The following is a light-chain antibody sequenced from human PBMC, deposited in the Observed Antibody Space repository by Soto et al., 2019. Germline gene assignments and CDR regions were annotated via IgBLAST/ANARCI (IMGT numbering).Light chain of an antibody. J-gene: IGKJ3*01. CDR3: QQRSSWPRVT. Sequence: EIVLTQSPATLSLSPGERATLSCRASQSVRNYLAWYQQKPGQAPRLLIYDASNRAAGIPARFSGSGSGTDFTLTISSLEPEEFALYYCQQRSSWPRVTFGPGTKVDIK. CDR2: DAS. CDR1: QSVRNY. V-gene: IGKV3-11*01.